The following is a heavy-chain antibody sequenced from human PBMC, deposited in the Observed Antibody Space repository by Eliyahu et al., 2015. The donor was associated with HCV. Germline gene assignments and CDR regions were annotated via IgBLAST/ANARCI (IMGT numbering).Heavy chain of an antibody. Sequence: EVQLVESGGGLVKPGGSLRLSCAASGFTFSSYSMTWVRQAPGKGLEWVSSISSSSSHIFNADSVKGRFTISRDNAKNSLYLQMNSLRAEDTAVYYCARAEQRLVGAHDLWGQGTLVTVSS. CDR2: ISSSSSHI. J-gene: IGHJ3*01. CDR3: ARAEQRLVGAHDL. D-gene: IGHD6-13*01. CDR1: GFTFSSYS. V-gene: IGHV3-21*02.